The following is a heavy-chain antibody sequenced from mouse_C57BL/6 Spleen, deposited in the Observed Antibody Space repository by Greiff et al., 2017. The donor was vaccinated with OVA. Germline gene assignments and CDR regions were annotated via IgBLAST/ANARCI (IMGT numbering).Heavy chain of an antibody. CDR1: GYTFTSYW. V-gene: IGHV1-52*01. Sequence: QVQLQQPGAELVRPGSSVKLSCKASGYTFTSYWMHWVKQRPIQGLEWIGNIDPSDSETHYNQKFKDKATLTVDKSSSTAYMQLSSLTSEDSAVYYRARDGGWLLRTSMDYWGQGTSVTVSS. D-gene: IGHD2-3*01. CDR3: ARDGGWLLRTSMDY. J-gene: IGHJ4*01. CDR2: IDPSDSET.